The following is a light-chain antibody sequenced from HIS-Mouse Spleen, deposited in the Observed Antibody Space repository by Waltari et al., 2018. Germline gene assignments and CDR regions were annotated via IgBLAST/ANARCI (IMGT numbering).Light chain of an antibody. V-gene: IGKV4-1*01. CDR1: QSVLYSSNNKNY. CDR3: QQYYSTPYT. J-gene: IGKJ2*01. Sequence: DIVMTQSPDSLAVSLGERATNNCKSSQSVLYSSNNKNYLAWYQQKPGQPPKLLISWASTRESGVPDRFSGSGSGTDFTLTISSLQAEDVAVYYCQQYYSTPYTFGQGTKLEIK. CDR2: WAS.